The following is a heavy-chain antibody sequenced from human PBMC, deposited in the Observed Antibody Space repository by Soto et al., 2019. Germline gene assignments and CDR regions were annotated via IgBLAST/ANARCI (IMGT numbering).Heavy chain of an antibody. Sequence: QVHLVQSGTEVKQPGSSVKVSCKSSGDTFSNYAISWVRQAPGQGLEWMGGIIPLFDSASYAQRSHDRVTITADKFTSTAYMELRSLTSEDTAVYYCAASTFQSGVSGYFHLGFWGQATLVTVSS. CDR1: GDTFSNYA. V-gene: IGHV1-69*06. CDR3: AASTFQSGVSGYFHLGF. D-gene: IGHD3-3*01. J-gene: IGHJ4*02. CDR2: IIPLFDSA.